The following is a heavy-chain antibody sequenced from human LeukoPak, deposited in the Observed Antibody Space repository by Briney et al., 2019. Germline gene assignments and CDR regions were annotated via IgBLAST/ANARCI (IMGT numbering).Heavy chain of an antibody. J-gene: IGHJ4*02. V-gene: IGHV3-20*04. D-gene: IGHD2-2*01. Sequence: GGSLRLSCAASGFTFDDYGMSWVRHAPGKGLEWVSGINWNGGSTGYADSVKGRFTISRDNAKNSLHLQMNSLRAEDTALYYCASFSGTSCYDYWGQGTLVTVSS. CDR1: GFTFDDYG. CDR2: INWNGGST. CDR3: ASFSGTSCYDY.